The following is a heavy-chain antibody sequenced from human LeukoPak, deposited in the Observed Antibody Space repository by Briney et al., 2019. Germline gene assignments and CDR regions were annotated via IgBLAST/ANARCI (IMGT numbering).Heavy chain of an antibody. D-gene: IGHD6-13*01. CDR1: GFTFSSYG. J-gene: IGHJ4*02. CDR3: TKPIPGVAAAGDY. V-gene: IGHV3-30*02. CDR2: IRYDESKK. Sequence: GGSLRLSCAASGFTFSSYGMLWVRQAPGKGLEWVAYIRYDESKKEYTDSVKGRFTISRDNSKNTLYLQMNSLRAEDTAVYYCTKPIPGVAAAGDYWGQGTLVTVSS.